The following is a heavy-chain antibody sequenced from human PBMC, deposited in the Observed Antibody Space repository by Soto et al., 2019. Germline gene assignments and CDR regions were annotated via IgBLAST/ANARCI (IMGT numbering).Heavy chain of an antibody. CDR2: FFSGST. D-gene: IGHD6-13*01. J-gene: IGHJ4*02. V-gene: IGHV4-39*01. CDR3: ATTRGLAVGGSFNY. CDR1: GGSITSRSFY. Sequence: QLQLQESGPGLVRPSETLSLTCSVSGGSITSRSFYWAWIRQPPGKGLEWIGTFFSGSTFSNPSLRSRVTISKDTSRNQFSLKLTSVAATDTAMYYCATTRGLAVGGSFNYWGQGALVTVSS.